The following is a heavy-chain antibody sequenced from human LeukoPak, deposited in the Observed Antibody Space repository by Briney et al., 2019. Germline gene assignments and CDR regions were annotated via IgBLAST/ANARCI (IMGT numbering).Heavy chain of an antibody. CDR2: IKQDGSEK. CDR1: GFTFSSYG. Sequence: GGSLRLSCAASGFTFSSYGMHWVRQAPGKGLEWVANIKQDGSEKYYVDSVKGRFTISRDNAKNSLYLQMNSLRAEDTAVYYCARSYYDFWSGYNYLDYWGQGTLVTVSS. V-gene: IGHV3-7*01. J-gene: IGHJ4*02. D-gene: IGHD3-3*01. CDR3: ARSYYDFWSGYNYLDY.